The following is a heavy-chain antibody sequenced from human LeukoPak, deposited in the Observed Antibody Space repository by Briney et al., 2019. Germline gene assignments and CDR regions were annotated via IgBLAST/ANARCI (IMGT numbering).Heavy chain of an antibody. V-gene: IGHV3-23*01. CDR2: ISGSGVST. Sequence: PGGSLRLSCAASGFSFSSYGMSWVRQAPGKGLEWVSAISGSGVSTYYADSVKGRFTISRDNSKNTLYLQMNSLRAEDTAVYYCAKGAEYADTNWFDPWGQGTLVTVSS. CDR1: GFSFSSYG. J-gene: IGHJ5*02. CDR3: AKGAEYADTNWFDP. D-gene: IGHD2-2*01.